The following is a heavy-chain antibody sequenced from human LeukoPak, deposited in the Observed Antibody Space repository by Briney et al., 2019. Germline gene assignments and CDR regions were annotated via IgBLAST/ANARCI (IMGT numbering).Heavy chain of an antibody. J-gene: IGHJ4*02. V-gene: IGHV1-46*01. CDR2: INPSGGST. Sequence: GASVKVSCKASGYTFTSYYMHWVRQAPGQGLEWMGIINPSGGSTSYAQRFQGRVTITRNTSISTAYMELSSLRSEDTAVYYCARGLGYCSGGSCYYYWGQGTLVTVSS. D-gene: IGHD2-15*01. CDR1: GYTFTSYY. CDR3: ARGLGYCSGGSCYYY.